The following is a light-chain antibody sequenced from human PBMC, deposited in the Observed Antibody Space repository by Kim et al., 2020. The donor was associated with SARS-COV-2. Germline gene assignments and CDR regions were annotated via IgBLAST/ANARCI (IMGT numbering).Light chain of an antibody. CDR1: KLGDKY. Sequence: SYELTQPPSVSVSPGQTASITCSGDKLGDKYACWYQQKPGQSPVLVIYPDSKRPSGIPARFSGSNSGNTATLTISGTQAMDEADYYCQAWDSSTVVFCGG. V-gene: IGLV3-1*01. J-gene: IGLJ2*01. CDR2: PDS. CDR3: QAWDSSTVV.